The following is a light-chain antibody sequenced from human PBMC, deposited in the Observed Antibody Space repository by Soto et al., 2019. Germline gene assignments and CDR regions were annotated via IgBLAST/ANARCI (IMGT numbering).Light chain of an antibody. CDR1: QSVSSN. CDR3: QQYNNWPPGVT. CDR2: GAS. Sequence: EIMMTQSPATLSVSPGERATLSCRASQSVSSNLAWYQQKPGQAPRLLIYGASTRATGIPARFSGSGSGTEFTLTISSLQSEDFAVYYCQQYNNWPPGVTFGGGTKVEIK. V-gene: IGKV3-15*01. J-gene: IGKJ4*01.